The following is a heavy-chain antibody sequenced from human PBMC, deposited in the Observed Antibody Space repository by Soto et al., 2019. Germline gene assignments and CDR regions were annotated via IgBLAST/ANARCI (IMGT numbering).Heavy chain of an antibody. J-gene: IGHJ5*02. Sequence: GASVKVSCKASGGTFSSYAISWVRQAPGQGLEWMGGIIPIFGTANYAQKFQGRVTITADESTSTAYMELSSLRSEDTAVYYCARDRAARYDILTGFWGFDPWGQGTLVTVSS. CDR3: ARDRAARYDILTGFWGFDP. D-gene: IGHD3-9*01. V-gene: IGHV1-69*13. CDR2: IIPIFGTA. CDR1: GGTFSSYA.